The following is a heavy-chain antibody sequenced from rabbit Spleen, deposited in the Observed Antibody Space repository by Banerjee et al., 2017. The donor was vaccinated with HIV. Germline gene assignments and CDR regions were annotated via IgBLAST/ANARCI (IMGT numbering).Heavy chain of an antibody. CDR1: GFSFSSSYW. Sequence: QEQLEESGGDLVKPEGSLTLTGTASGFSFSSSYWIFWVRQAPGKGLEWLAGVYAGSSGTTSYASWAKGRFSIPKSSSTTVTLQMTSLTDADTATYFCARDMAGYAGYGYATVFPYFDLWGQGTLVTVS. CDR2: VYAGSSGTT. D-gene: IGHD6-1*01. V-gene: IGHV1S45*01. CDR3: ARDMAGYAGYGYATVFPYFDL. J-gene: IGHJ4*01.